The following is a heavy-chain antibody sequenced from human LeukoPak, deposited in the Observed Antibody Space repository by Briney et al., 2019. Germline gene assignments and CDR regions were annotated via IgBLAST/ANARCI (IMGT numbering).Heavy chain of an antibody. D-gene: IGHD6-13*01. CDR2: TSAYNGNT. V-gene: IGHV1-18*01. CDR1: GYTFTSYG. CDR3: ARDRRSVAAAGIIFDP. Sequence: ASVKVSCKASGYTFTSYGISWVRQAPGQGLEWMGWTSAYNGNTNYAQKLQGRVTMTTDTSTSTAYMELRSLRSDDTAVYYCARDRRSVAAAGIIFDPWGQGTLVTVSS. J-gene: IGHJ5*02.